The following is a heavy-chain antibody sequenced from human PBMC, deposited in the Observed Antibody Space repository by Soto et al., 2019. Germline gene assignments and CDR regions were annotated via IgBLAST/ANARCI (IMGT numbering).Heavy chain of an antibody. Sequence: GGSLRLSCVASGFTFTNYAMTWVRQAPGKGLEWVSAITGSGGSAYYADSMKGRFTISRDNSKNTVFLQMNSLRAEDTAVYYCAKPAMEGAPYYFDYWGQGTLVTVSS. CDR1: GFTFTNYA. D-gene: IGHD1-1*01. J-gene: IGHJ4*02. CDR2: ITGSGGSA. V-gene: IGHV3-23*01. CDR3: AKPAMEGAPYYFDY.